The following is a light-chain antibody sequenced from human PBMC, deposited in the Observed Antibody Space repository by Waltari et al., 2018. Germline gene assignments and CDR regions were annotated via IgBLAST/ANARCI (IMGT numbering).Light chain of an antibody. Sequence: DIVMTQSPDSLAVSLGERATINCKSSQTVLYSANNKNYLTWSQHKPGQPPKLLISWASIRESGVPDRVTGSGSGTDFTLTISSLQAEDVAVYYCQQHYTTPWTFGQGTKVEIK. CDR3: QQHYTTPWT. V-gene: IGKV4-1*01. CDR2: WAS. CDR1: QTVLYSANNKNY. J-gene: IGKJ1*01.